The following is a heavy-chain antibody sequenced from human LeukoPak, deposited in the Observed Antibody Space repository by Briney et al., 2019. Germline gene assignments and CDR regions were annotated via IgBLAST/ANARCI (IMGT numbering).Heavy chain of an antibody. V-gene: IGHV4-39*07. D-gene: IGHD6-13*01. J-gene: IGHJ3*02. CDR3: ARDNLTPFLGLAAGTPVGAFDI. Sequence: SETLSLTCIISGASISSSAYYWGWIRQPPGKGLEWIGTIYYSGNTYYNPSLQSRVTISVDTSKNQFSLKLSSVTAADTAVYYCARDNLTPFLGLAAGTPVGAFDIWGQGTMVTVSS. CDR1: GASISSSAYY. CDR2: IYYSGNT.